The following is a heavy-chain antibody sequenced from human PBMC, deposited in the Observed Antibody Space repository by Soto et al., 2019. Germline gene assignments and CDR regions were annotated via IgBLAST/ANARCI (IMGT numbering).Heavy chain of an antibody. D-gene: IGHD3-3*01. CDR3: ARGRRVFGGFDP. V-gene: IGHV4-59*01. J-gene: IGHJ5*02. Sequence: PSETLSLTCTVSGGSISNYYWSWIRQPPGKGLEWIGYFYYTGITNYNPSLKSRISMSVDTSKNQFSLKLSSVTAADTAVYYCARGRRVFGGFDPWGQGTLVTV. CDR1: GGSISNYY. CDR2: FYYTGIT.